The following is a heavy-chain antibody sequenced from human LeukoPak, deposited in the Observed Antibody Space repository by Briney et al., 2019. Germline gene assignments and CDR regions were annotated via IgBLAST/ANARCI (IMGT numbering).Heavy chain of an antibody. J-gene: IGHJ5*02. V-gene: IGHV4-39*01. CDR1: GGSLSGSSYY. Sequence: SETLSLTCTVSGGSLSGSSYYWGWIRQPPGKGLEWIGSIYYTGSTFYNPSLKSRVTISVDTSKNQFSLKLNSVTAADTAVYYCARRGTGTPFAPWGLGTLVTVSS. CDR2: IYYTGST. D-gene: IGHD1-1*01. CDR3: ARRGTGTPFAP.